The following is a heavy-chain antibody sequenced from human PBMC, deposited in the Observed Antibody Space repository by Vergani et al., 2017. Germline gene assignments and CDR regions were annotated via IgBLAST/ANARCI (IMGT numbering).Heavy chain of an antibody. Sequence: EVQLLESGGGLVQPGGSRRLSCAGAGFTFDTYTMAYVRQAPGKGLEWVATISRGGGDIFYADSVKGRFTISRDNSKNTLFLQMNSLKDEDTAVYYCTTACGLYYLHGEDFQYWGRGTLVSVSS. CDR2: ISRGGGDI. CDR1: GFTFDTYT. V-gene: IGHV3-23*01. J-gene: IGHJ1*01. CDR3: TTACGLYYLHGEDFQY. D-gene: IGHD3-10*01.